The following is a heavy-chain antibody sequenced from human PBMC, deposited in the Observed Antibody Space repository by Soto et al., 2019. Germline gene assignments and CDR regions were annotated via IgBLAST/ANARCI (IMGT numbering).Heavy chain of an antibody. CDR3: ARDGPFERNTLDAFDI. CDR1: GGSISSGGYY. Sequence: QVQLQESGPGLVKPSQTLSLTCTVSGGSISSGGYYWSWIRQHPGKGLEWIGYIYYSGSTYYNPSLKRRVTISVDTSKNQFFLKLSSVTAADTAVYYCARDGPFERNTLDAFDIWGQGTMVTVSS. J-gene: IGHJ3*02. V-gene: IGHV4-31*03. CDR2: IYYSGST. D-gene: IGHD3-10*01.